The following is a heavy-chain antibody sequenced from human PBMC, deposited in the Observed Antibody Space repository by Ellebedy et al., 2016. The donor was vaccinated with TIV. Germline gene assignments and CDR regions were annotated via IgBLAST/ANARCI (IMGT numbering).Heavy chain of an antibody. CDR1: GLTVSSTF. CDR3: AKVFRWRDSSAYSPCYFDY. V-gene: IGHV3-53*01. CDR2: TYKTGTT. Sequence: GESLKISXAASGLTVSSTFMSWVRQAPGKGLEWVSITYKTGTTSYADSVRGRFTISRDNSKNTLYLQMNSLRAEDTAVYYCAKVFRWRDSSAYSPCYFDYWGQGTLVTVSS. J-gene: IGHJ4*02. D-gene: IGHD3-22*01.